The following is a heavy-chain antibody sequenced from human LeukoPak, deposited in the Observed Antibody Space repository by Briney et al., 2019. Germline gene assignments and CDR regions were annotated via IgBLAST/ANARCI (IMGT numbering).Heavy chain of an antibody. Sequence: SETLSLTCTVSGGFISSYYWSWIRQPPGKGLEWIGYIYYSGSTNYNPSLKSRVTISVDTSKNQFSLKLSSVTAADTAVYYCARDRGSPYYYDSSGLFDYWGQGTLVTVSS. CDR1: GGFISSYY. CDR3: ARDRGSPYYYDSSGLFDY. V-gene: IGHV4-59*01. D-gene: IGHD3-22*01. CDR2: IYYSGST. J-gene: IGHJ4*02.